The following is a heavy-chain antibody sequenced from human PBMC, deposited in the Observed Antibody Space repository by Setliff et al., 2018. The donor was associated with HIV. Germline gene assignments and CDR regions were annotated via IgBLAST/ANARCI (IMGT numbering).Heavy chain of an antibody. Sequence: SETLSLTCTVSGGSMRSHFWSWIRQSPGKGLEWIGSIDYTGSTNYNPSLKSPISISISTSKTDFSLKLTSVTAADTATYYCARPLTASYNFWGDAFAIWGQGTMVTVSS. CDR1: GGSMRSHF. V-gene: IGHV4-59*08. J-gene: IGHJ3*02. CDR3: ARPLTASYNFWGDAFAI. D-gene: IGHD3-3*01. CDR2: IDYTGST.